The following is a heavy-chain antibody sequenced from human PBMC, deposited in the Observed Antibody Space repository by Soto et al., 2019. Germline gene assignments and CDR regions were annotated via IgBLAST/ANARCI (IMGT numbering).Heavy chain of an antibody. Sequence: SETLSLTCTVSGGSISSSSYYWGWIRQPPGKGLEWIGSIYYSGSTYYNPSLKSRVTISVDTSKNQFSLKLSSVTAADTAVYYCARHPRGPYYYDSSGYSFDYWGQGTLVTVSP. CDR2: IYYSGST. V-gene: IGHV4-39*01. J-gene: IGHJ4*02. D-gene: IGHD3-22*01. CDR3: ARHPRGPYYYDSSGYSFDY. CDR1: GGSISSSSYY.